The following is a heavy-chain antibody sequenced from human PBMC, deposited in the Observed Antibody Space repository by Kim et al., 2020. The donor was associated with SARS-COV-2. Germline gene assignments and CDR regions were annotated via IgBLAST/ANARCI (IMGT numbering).Heavy chain of an antibody. CDR1: GFTVSSNY. D-gene: IGHD3-10*01. J-gene: IGHJ3*02. CDR2: IYSGGST. V-gene: IGHV3-53*01. Sequence: GGSLRLSCAASGFTVSSNYMSWVRQAPGKGLEWVSVIYSGGSTYYADSVKGRFTISRDNSKNTLYLQMNSLRAEDTAVYYCAREQIMVRGGDDAFDIWGQGTIVTVSS. CDR3: AREQIMVRGGDDAFDI.